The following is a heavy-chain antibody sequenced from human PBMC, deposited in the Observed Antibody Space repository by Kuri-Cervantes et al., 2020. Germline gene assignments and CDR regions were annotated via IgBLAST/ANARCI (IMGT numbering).Heavy chain of an antibody. V-gene: IGHV3-11*01. J-gene: IGHJ3*02. CDR2: ISSSGSAI. CDR3: AKDFSGATEDDAFDI. D-gene: IGHD1-26*01. Sequence: GGSLRLSCAASGFTFSDYYMSWIRQAPGKGLEWVSYISSSGSAIYYADSVKGRFTISRDNSKNTLYLQMNSLRAEDTAVYYRAKDFSGATEDDAFDIWGQGTMVTVSS. CDR1: GFTFSDYY.